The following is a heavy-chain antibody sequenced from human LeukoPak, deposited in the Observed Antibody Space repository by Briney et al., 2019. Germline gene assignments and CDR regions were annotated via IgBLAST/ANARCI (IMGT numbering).Heavy chain of an antibody. CDR2: ISTYNGNT. V-gene: IGHV1-18*01. D-gene: IGHD4-11*01. CDR1: GYTFNRNN. CDR3: ASGVEYRNYGNYIGGPYMDV. Sequence: ASVKVSCKASGYTFNRNNINWVRQAPGQGLEWMGCISTYNGNTNYAQKLQGRVTMTTDTSTSTAYMELRSLRSDDTAVHYCASGVEYRNYGNYIGGPYMDVWGKGTTVTVSS. J-gene: IGHJ6*03.